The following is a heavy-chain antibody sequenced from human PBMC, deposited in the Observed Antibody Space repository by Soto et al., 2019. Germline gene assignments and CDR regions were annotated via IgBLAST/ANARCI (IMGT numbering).Heavy chain of an antibody. CDR2: IYYSGST. J-gene: IGHJ5*01. D-gene: IGHD3-16*01. CDR1: GDSISSGGYY. CDR3: ARLIGNSWLDS. V-gene: IGHV4-31*03. Sequence: SETLSLTCTVSGDSISSGGYYWIWIRQHPGKGLEWIGYIYYSGSTYYNPSLKSRVIISVDTSNNQVSLQLNSVTPDDTAVYYCARLIGNSWLDSWGQGTLVTVSS.